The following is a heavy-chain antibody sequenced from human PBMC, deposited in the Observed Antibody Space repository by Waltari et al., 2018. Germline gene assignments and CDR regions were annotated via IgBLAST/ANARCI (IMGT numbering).Heavy chain of an antibody. CDR2: IYPGDSET. CDR3: ARGYYYGSGSYYNYFDY. D-gene: IGHD3-10*01. J-gene: IGHJ4*02. V-gene: IGHV5-51*01. Sequence: VQLLQSGAEVNKPGEHLKVSCQGYGHSFTSYWIGRLRQMTGQGLEWMGIIYPGDSETRDSPSVQGQVTISADKSISTADLQWSSLKASDTAMYYCARGYYYGSGSYYNYFDYWGQGTLVTVSS. CDR1: GHSFTSYW.